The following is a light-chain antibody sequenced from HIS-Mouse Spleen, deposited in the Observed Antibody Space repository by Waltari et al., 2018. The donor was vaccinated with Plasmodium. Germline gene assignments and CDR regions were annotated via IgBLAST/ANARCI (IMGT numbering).Light chain of an antibody. J-gene: IGKJ3*01. CDR3: QQYNNWPFN. V-gene: IGKV3-15*01. CDR1: QSVSSN. CDR2: GAS. Sequence: ELVMPQSPATLSVSPGERATLSCRASQSVSSNLAWYQQNTGQAPRLLIYGASTRATGNPARFSGSGSGTEFTLTISSLQSEDFAVYYCQQYNNWPFNFGPGTKVDIK.